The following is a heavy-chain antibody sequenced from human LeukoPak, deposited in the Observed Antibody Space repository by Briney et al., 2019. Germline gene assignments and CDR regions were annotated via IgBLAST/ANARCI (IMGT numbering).Heavy chain of an antibody. CDR2: INWCSGSI. V-gene: IGHV3-9*01. CDR1: GFTFDDYA. Sequence: GGSLRLSCVTSGFTFDDYAMHWVRQAPGKGLEWVADINWCSGSIEYGDSERGRFTISRDNPRNSLYLQMNSLRAEDTGFYQCAKDIRATVGAGGGVFDIWGQGTMVTVSS. CDR3: AKDIRATVGAGGGVFDI. D-gene: IGHD1-26*01. J-gene: IGHJ3*02.